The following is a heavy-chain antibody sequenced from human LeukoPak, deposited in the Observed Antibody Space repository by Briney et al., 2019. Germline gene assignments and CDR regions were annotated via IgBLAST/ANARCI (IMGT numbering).Heavy chain of an antibody. CDR3: ARFGDSSGYYQEQHDAFDI. CDR1: GGSFSGYY. J-gene: IGHJ3*02. Sequence: SETLSLTCAVYGGSFSGYYWSWIRQPPGKGLEWIGEINHSGSTNYNPSLKSRVTISVDTSKNQFSLKLSSVTAADTAVYYCARFGDSSGYYQEQHDAFDIWGQGTVVTVSS. D-gene: IGHD3-22*01. V-gene: IGHV4-34*01. CDR2: INHSGST.